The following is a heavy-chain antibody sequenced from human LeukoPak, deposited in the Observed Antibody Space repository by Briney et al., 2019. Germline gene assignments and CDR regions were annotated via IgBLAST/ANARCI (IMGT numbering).Heavy chain of an antibody. CDR3: ARDLSQGIQLWFEGYFDY. Sequence: ASVKVSCKASGYTFTSYGISWVRQAPGQGLEWMGWISAYNGNTNYAQKLQGRVTMTTDTSTSTAYMELRSLRSDDTAVHYCARDLSQGIQLWFEGYFDYWDQGTLVTVSS. V-gene: IGHV1-18*04. CDR2: ISAYNGNT. D-gene: IGHD5-18*01. J-gene: IGHJ4*02. CDR1: GYTFTSYG.